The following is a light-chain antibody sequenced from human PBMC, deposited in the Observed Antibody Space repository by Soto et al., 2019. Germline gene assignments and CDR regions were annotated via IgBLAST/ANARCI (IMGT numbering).Light chain of an antibody. V-gene: IGKV3-20*01. CDR1: RRVGSNY. J-gene: IGKJ1*01. Sequence: EIVLTQSPGTVSLSPGERVTLSCRASRRVGSNYLAWYRQRPGQAPRLLVYGASTRATGTPDRISGSGSGTDFTLTISRLEPEDFAVYYCQQCGSSRRTFGQGTRVEIK. CDR3: QQCGSSRRT. CDR2: GAS.